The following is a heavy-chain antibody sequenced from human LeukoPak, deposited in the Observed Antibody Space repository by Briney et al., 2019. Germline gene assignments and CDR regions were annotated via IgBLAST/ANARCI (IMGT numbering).Heavy chain of an antibody. CDR3: ARRVLGITIFGVLPGAFDI. CDR2: ISGSGGST. V-gene: IGHV3-23*01. D-gene: IGHD3-3*01. J-gene: IGHJ3*02. Sequence: GGSLRLSCAASGFTFSSYAMSWVRQAPRMGLEWVSAISGSGGSTYYADSVKGRFTISRDNSKNTLYLQMNSLRAEDTAVYYCARRVLGITIFGVLPGAFDIWGQGTMVTVSS. CDR1: GFTFSSYA.